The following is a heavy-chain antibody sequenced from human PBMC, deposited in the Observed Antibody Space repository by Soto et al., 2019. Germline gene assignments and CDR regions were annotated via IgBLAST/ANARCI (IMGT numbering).Heavy chain of an antibody. CDR3: ARSPGGFTVATYFFDY. Sequence: SVPTLVNPTLTLTLTCTFSGFSLSSKGMRVSWIRQPPGKALEWLARIDWDDDKFYSPSLRTRLTISKDTSKNQVVLTMTNVDPKDTATYYCARSPGGFTVATYFFDYWGQGTLVTVSS. CDR1: GFSLSSKGMR. CDR2: IDWDDDK. J-gene: IGHJ4*02. D-gene: IGHD4-17*01. V-gene: IGHV2-70*04.